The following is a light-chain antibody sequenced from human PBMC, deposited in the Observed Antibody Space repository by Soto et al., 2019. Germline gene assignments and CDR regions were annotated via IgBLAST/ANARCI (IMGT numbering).Light chain of an antibody. CDR3: QQSYSTPIT. V-gene: IGKV1-12*01. CDR2: SAS. J-gene: IGKJ5*01. CDR1: QGISSW. Sequence: DIQMTQSPSSVSASVGDRVTITCRASQGISSWLAWYQQKPGKAPKLLIYSASSLHSGVPSRFSGSRSGTDFTLTISSLQPEDFATFYCQQSYSTPITFGQGTRLEIK.